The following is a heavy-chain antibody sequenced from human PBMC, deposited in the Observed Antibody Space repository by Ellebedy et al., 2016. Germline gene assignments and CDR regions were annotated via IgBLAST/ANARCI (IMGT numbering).Heavy chain of an antibody. CDR3: AADRRYYDSSGYYYEDGY. J-gene: IGHJ4*02. CDR1: GFTFTSSA. D-gene: IGHD3-22*01. V-gene: IGHV1-58*01. Sequence: SVKVSCXASGFTFTSSAVQWVRQARGQRLEWIGWIVVGSGNTNYAQKFQERVTITRDMSTSTAYMELSSLRSEDTAVYYCAADRRYYDSSGYYYEDGYWGQGTLVTVSS. CDR2: IVVGSGNT.